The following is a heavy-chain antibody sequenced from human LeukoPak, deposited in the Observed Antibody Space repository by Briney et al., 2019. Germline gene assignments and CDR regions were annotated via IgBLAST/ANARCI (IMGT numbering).Heavy chain of an antibody. CDR1: GFTFDDYT. D-gene: IGHD2-2*01. CDR2: ISWDGGST. CDR3: AKAGYCSSTSCFTYYYYYMDV. J-gene: IGHJ6*03. Sequence: GGSLRLSCAASGFTFDDYTMHWVRQAPGKGLEWVSFISWDGGSTYYADSVKGRFTISRDNSKNSLYLQMNSLRTEDTALYYCAKAGYCSSTSCFTYYYYYMDVWGKGTTVTVSS. V-gene: IGHV3-43*01.